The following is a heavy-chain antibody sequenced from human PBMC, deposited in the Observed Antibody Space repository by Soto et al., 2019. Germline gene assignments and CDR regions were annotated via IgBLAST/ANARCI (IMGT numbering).Heavy chain of an antibody. Sequence: PGESLKISCKGSGYSFTSYWISWVRQMPGKGLEWMGRIDPSDSYTNYSPSFQGHVTISADKSISTAYLQWSSLKASDTAMYYCARDDALRIETGTTSDYYYGMDVWGQGTTVTVSS. J-gene: IGHJ6*02. CDR3: ARDDALRIETGTTSDYYYGMDV. V-gene: IGHV5-10-1*01. D-gene: IGHD1-1*01. CDR1: GYSFTSYW. CDR2: IDPSDSYT.